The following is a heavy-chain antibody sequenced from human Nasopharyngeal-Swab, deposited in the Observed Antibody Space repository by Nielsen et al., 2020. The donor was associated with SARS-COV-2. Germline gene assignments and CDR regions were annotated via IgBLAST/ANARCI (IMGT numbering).Heavy chain of an antibody. Sequence: ASVKVSCKASGYTFTGYYMHWVRQAPGQGLEWMGRINPNSGGTNYAQKFQGRVTMTRDTSTSTAYMELRSLRSDDTAVYYCARERGSSGWYYYYYGMDVWGQGTTVTVSS. CDR2: INPNSGGT. CDR1: GYTFTGYY. D-gene: IGHD6-19*01. CDR3: ARERGSSGWYYYYYGMDV. V-gene: IGHV1-2*06. J-gene: IGHJ6*02.